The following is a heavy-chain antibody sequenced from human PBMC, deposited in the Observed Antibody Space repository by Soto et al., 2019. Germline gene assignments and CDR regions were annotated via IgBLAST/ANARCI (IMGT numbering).Heavy chain of an antibody. CDR3: GKSAEGWNYPGNWFDP. Sequence: QVQLVESGGGVVQPGRSLRLSCAASGFTFSTYGMHWVRQAPGKGLEWVAVTSYDGNNKDYTDSVKGRFTISRDNSKNTLYLQMHSLRAEDTSVYYCGKSAEGWNYPGNWFDPWGQGTLVAVSS. CDR2: TSYDGNNK. D-gene: IGHD1-7*01. CDR1: GFTFSTYG. V-gene: IGHV3-30*18. J-gene: IGHJ5*02.